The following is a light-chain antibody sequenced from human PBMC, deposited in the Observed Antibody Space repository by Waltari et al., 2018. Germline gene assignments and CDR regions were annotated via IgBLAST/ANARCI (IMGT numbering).Light chain of an antibody. CDR1: SLRTSY. J-gene: IGLJ3*02. Sequence: SSELTQDPAVSVALGQTVRLTCQGDSLRTSYASWYQVKPGQAPVLVIYGKDKRPSGIPDRISGYSSGTTSSLTITGAQAEDEADYYCSSRNGRANQVVFAGGTKVTVL. V-gene: IGLV3-19*01. CDR2: GKD. CDR3: SSRNGRANQVV.